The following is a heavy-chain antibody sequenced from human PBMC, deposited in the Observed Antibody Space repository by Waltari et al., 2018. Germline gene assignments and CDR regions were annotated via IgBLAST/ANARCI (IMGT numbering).Heavy chain of an antibody. CDR3: ARRGGSYYRLDY. V-gene: IGHV5-51*01. CDR2: IYPGDSDT. D-gene: IGHD3-16*01. J-gene: IGHJ4*02. Sequence: EVQLVQSGAEVKKPGESLKISCKGSGYNFSNSWIGWMRQMPGKGLEWMGIIYPGDSDTRYSPSFKGQVTISVDKSISTAYLQWSSLKASDTAIYYCARRGGSYYRLDYWGQGTLVTVSS. CDR1: GYNFSNSW.